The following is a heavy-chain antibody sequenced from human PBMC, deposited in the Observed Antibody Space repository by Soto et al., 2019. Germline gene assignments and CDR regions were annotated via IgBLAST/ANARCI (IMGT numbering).Heavy chain of an antibody. J-gene: IGHJ6*02. CDR2: ISGSGGST. CDR1: GFTFSSYA. Sequence: GGSLRLSCAASGFTFSSYAMSWVRQAPGKGLEWVSAISGSGGSTYYADSVKGRFTISRDNSRNTLYLQMNSLRAEDTAVYYCAKSSRGSSSWYWSYGMDVWGQGTTVTVSS. V-gene: IGHV3-23*01. D-gene: IGHD6-13*01. CDR3: AKSSRGSSSWYWSYGMDV.